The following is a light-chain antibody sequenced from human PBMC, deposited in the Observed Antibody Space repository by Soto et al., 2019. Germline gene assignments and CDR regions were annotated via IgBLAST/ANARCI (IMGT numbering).Light chain of an antibody. J-gene: IGKJ1*01. V-gene: IGKV3-15*01. Sequence: VMTQSPATLSVSPGETATLSCRASESVSSNLAWYQQRPGQAPRLLIYGASTRATDTPVRFRGSGSGTEFTLTISSLQSEDFAVYYCQQYNNWPPSIIFGQGTKVDI. CDR2: GAS. CDR3: QQYNNWPPSII. CDR1: ESVSSN.